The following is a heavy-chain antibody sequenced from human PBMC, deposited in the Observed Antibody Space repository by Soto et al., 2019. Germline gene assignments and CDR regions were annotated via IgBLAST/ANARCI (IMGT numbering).Heavy chain of an antibody. D-gene: IGHD1-26*01. V-gene: IGHV4-59*01. J-gene: IGHJ4*02. CDR1: GGSISSYY. Sequence: SETLSLTCTVSGGSISSYYWSWIRQPPGKGLEWIGYIYYSGSTNYNPSLKSRVTISVDTSKNQFSLKLSSVTAADTAVHYCARGVGATEVMFFDYWGQGTLVTVS. CDR3: ARGVGATEVMFFDY. CDR2: IYYSGST.